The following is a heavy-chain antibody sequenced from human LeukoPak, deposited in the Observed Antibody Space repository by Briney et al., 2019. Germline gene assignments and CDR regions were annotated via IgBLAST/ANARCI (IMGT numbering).Heavy chain of an antibody. D-gene: IGHD6-19*01. CDR1: GFTFSTYE. CDR3: GESSWLGF. CDR2: ISDSGNVI. V-gene: IGHV3-48*03. Sequence: GGSLRLSCAASGFTFSTYEMNWVRQAPGKGLEWISTISDSGNVIYYADSVRGRFTISRDNAKNSLYLQMNSLSADDTAVYYCGESSWLGFWGQGTLVTVSS. J-gene: IGHJ4*02.